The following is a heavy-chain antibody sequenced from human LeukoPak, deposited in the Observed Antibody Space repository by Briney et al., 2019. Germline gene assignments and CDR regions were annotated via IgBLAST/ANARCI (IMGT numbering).Heavy chain of an antibody. Sequence: PSETLSLTCTVSGGSISSHYWSWIRQPPGKGLEWIGYIYYSGSTNYNPSLKSRVTISVDTSKNQFSLKLSSVTAADTAVYYCAREGNGYNNWFDPWGQGTLATVSS. V-gene: IGHV4-59*11. D-gene: IGHD5-24*01. J-gene: IGHJ5*02. CDR3: AREGNGYNNWFDP. CDR1: GGSISSHY. CDR2: IYYSGST.